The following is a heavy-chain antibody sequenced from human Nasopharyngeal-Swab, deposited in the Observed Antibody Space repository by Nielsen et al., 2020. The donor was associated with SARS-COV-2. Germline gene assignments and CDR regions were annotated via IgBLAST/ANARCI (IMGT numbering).Heavy chain of an antibody. CDR3: AATRYSYGPFFDY. J-gene: IGHJ4*02. Sequence: SETLSLTCTVSDASINTYYWSWIRQSPGKGLEWLGHIYHTGTTNYNPSPKSRIIISVDTSKNQFSFSLNLSSVTAADTALYYCAATRYSYGPFFDYWAQGTQVTVSS. V-gene: IGHV4-59*03. D-gene: IGHD5-18*01. CDR1: DASINTYY. CDR2: IYHTGTT.